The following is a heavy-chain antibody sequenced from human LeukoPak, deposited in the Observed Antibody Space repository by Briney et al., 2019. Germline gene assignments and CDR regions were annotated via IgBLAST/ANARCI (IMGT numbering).Heavy chain of an antibody. J-gene: IGHJ4*02. D-gene: IGHD3-22*01. CDR2: ISSSSSYI. CDR1: GFTFSSYS. Sequence: GGSLRLSCAASGFTFSSYSMNWVRQAPGKGLEWVSSISSSSSYIYYADSVKGRFTISRDNAKNSLYLQMNSLRAEDTAVYYCARGATTYYYDSSGYSPFDYWGQGTLVTVSS. CDR3: ARGATTYYYDSSGYSPFDY. V-gene: IGHV3-21*01.